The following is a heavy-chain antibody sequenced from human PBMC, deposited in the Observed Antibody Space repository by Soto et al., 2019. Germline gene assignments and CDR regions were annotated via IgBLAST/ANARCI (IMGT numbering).Heavy chain of an antibody. CDR2: IKGDGSES. CDR1: GFTFSTHW. CDR3: AKDVR. J-gene: IGHJ4*02. V-gene: IGHV3-7*05. Sequence: EVQLVESGGDLVQPGGSLRLSCAASGFTFSTHWMSWVRQAPGKGLEWVANIKGDGSESYYADSVKGRFTISRDNAKNSLYLQMNGLRVEDTALYYCAKDVRWGQGTLVTVSS.